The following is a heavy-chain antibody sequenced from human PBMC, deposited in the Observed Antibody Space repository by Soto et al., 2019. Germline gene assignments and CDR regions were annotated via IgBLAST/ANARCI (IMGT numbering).Heavy chain of an antibody. CDR3: VKDPLRNGNNGFEP. Sequence: EVQLLESGGGLVQPGGSLTLSCAASGFPFSGYAMSWVRQAPGKGLEWVSAIAGSGGNTYYADSVKGRFTISRDNFKNTLYLQMKSLRGEDTAIYYCVKDPLRNGNNGFEPWGQGTLVTVSS. V-gene: IGHV3-23*01. J-gene: IGHJ5*02. CDR1: GFPFSGYA. D-gene: IGHD2-8*01. CDR2: IAGSGGNT.